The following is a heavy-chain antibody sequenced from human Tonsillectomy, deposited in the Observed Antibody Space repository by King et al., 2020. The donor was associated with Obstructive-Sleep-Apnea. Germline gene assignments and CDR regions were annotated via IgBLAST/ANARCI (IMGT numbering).Heavy chain of an antibody. CDR2: ISSSSSYI. D-gene: IGHD4-17*01. Sequence: VQLVESGGGLVKPGGSLRLSCAASGFTFSSYSMNWVRRAPGKGLEWVSSISSSSSYIYYADSVKGRFTISRDNAKNSLYLQMNSLRAEDTAVYYCARDKYGDYSCVDYWGQGTLVTVSS. CDR1: GFTFSSYS. J-gene: IGHJ4*02. CDR3: ARDKYGDYSCVDY. V-gene: IGHV3-21*01.